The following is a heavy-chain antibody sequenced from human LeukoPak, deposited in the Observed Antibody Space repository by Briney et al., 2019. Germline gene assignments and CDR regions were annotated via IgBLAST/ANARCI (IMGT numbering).Heavy chain of an antibody. V-gene: IGHV3-23*01. CDR3: AKVGIRISLIVVVFTTADDWYFDL. CDR2: ISGSGGST. Sequence: GGSLRLSCAASGFTFSNYAMSWVRQAPGQGLEWVSDISGSGGSTYYADSVKGRITTSRDNSKNTLYLQMDSLRAEDTAVYYCAKVGIRISLIVVVFTTADDWYFDLWGRGTLVTVSS. J-gene: IGHJ2*01. CDR1: GFTFSNYA. D-gene: IGHD3-22*01.